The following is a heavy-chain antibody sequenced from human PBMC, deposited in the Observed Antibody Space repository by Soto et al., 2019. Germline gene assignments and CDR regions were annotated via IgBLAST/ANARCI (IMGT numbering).Heavy chain of an antibody. CDR2: ISASNGNT. J-gene: IGHJ4*02. V-gene: IGHV1-18*01. CDR3: ARADYIWGSYRYGFDY. D-gene: IGHD3-16*02. Sequence: QVQLVQSGAEVKKPGASVNVSCKASGYTFTSYGISWVRQAPGQGLEWMGWISASNGNTNSAQKLQVRVTMTTDTSTSTAYMELRSLRSDDTAVYYCARADYIWGSYRYGFDYWGQGTLVTVSS. CDR1: GYTFTSYG.